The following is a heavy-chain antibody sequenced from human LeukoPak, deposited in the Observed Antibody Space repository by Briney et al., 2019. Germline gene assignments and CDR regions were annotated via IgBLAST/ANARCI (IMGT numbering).Heavy chain of an antibody. Sequence: PGGSLRLSCGASGFTFSGSNVHWVRQASGKGLEWVGQIRSKANSYATAYAASVKGRFTISRDDSKNTAYLQMNSLKTEDTAVYYCTRLDGIAAWVRYCTSPICGWGQGTLVTVSS. CDR1: GFTFSGSN. CDR3: TRLDGIAAWVRYCTSPICG. D-gene: IGHD2-2*01. V-gene: IGHV3-73*01. CDR2: IRSKANSYAT. J-gene: IGHJ4*02.